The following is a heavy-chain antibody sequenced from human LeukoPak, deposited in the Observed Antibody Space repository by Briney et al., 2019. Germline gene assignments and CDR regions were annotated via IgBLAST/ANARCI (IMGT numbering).Heavy chain of an antibody. V-gene: IGHV3-7*01. CDR1: GFTIRNQW. D-gene: IGHD2/OR15-2a*01. J-gene: IGHJ5*02. Sequence: GGSLRLSCVVSGFTIRNQWMSWVRQAPGKGLEWVANIKEDGREKYYVDSVKGRFTISRDNGKNSLYLQMNSLRVDDTALYYCVRDPCFSVPWGQGTLVTVSS. CDR3: VRDPCFSVP. CDR2: IKEDGREK.